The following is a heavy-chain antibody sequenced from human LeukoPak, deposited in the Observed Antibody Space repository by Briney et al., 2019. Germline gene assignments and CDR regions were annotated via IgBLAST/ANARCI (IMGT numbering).Heavy chain of an antibody. D-gene: IGHD5-24*01. V-gene: IGHV3-33*01. Sequence: PGGSLRLSCAASGFTFSSYGMHWVRQAPGKGLEWVAVIWYDGNKKHYVDSVQGRFTISRDNSKDTLSLQMNSLRAEDTAVYFCARGSGGSGYNYWGDYWGQGTLVTVSS. CDR2: IWYDGNKK. CDR1: GFTFSSYG. J-gene: IGHJ4*02. CDR3: ARGSGGSGYNYWGDY.